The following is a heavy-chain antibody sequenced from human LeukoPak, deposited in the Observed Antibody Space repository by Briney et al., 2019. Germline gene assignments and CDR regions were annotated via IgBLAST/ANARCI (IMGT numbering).Heavy chain of an antibody. CDR1: GFTFSSYA. D-gene: IGHD3-3*01. V-gene: IGHV3-23*01. CDR3: ARNHDFWSGHQLDY. CDR2: ISGSGGST. J-gene: IGHJ4*02. Sequence: TGGSLRLSCAASGFTFSSYAMSWVRQAPVKGLEWVSAISGSGGSTYYADSVKGRFTISRDNSKNTLYLQMNSLRAEDTAVYYCARNHDFWSGHQLDYWGQGTLVTVSS.